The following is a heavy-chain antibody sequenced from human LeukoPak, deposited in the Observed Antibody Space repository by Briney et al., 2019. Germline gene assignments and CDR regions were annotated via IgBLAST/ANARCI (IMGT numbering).Heavy chain of an antibody. CDR3: ARDYGVVGRFDP. Sequence: GGSLRLSCAASGFTFSSYWMSWIRQAPGKGLEWVANIKQDGSEKYYVDSVKGRFTIFRDNAKNSLYLQMDSLRAEDTAVYYCARDYGVVGRFDPWGQGTLVTVSS. D-gene: IGHD3-3*01. CDR2: IKQDGSEK. V-gene: IGHV3-7*01. CDR1: GFTFSSYW. J-gene: IGHJ5*02.